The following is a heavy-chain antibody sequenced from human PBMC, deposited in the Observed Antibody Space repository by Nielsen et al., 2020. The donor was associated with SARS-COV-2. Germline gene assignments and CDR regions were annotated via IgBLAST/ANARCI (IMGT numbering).Heavy chain of an antibody. CDR3: ARRYFDL. CDR2: IRQDGDEK. Sequence: GESLKISCKASGFTFSDYWMQWVRQAPGKGLEWVANIRQDGDEKYYADSVKGRFTISRDNAKNSLFLQMNSLRAEDTALYYCARRYFDLWGRGTLVTVSS. CDR1: GFTFSDYW. V-gene: IGHV3-7*05. J-gene: IGHJ2*01.